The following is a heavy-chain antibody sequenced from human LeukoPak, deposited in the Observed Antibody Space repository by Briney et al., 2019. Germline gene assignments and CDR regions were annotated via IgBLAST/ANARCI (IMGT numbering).Heavy chain of an antibody. D-gene: IGHD2/OR15-2a*01. V-gene: IGHV3-66*01. CDR2: IHISGST. Sequence: VGSLRLSCAPSGVTATSTYIAWGSHAPGRGLERVSIIHISGSTYYADSVRGRFTISRDNSKNTVYLQMNSLRADDTAVYYCARAVEYLPLDYWGQGTLVAVSS. J-gene: IGHJ4*02. CDR3: ARAVEYLPLDY. CDR1: GVTATSTY.